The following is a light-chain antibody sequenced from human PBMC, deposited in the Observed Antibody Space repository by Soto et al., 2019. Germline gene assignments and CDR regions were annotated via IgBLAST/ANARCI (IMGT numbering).Light chain of an antibody. V-gene: IGLV4-69*01. CDR1: RGHSNYA. CDR2: LNSDGSH. Sequence: QPVLTQSPSASASLGASVKLTCTLSRGHSNYAIAWHQQQSEKGPRYLMKLNSDGSHSKGDGIPDRFSGSSSGAERYLTSSSLQSEDEADYYCQTWGSGIVVFGGGTKLTVL. J-gene: IGLJ2*01. CDR3: QTWGSGIVV.